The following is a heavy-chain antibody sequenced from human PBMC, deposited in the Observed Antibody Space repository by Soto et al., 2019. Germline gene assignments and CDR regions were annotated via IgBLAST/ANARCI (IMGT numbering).Heavy chain of an antibody. CDR1: GLIFSSYW. Sequence: GGSLRLSCAASGLIFSSYWMSWVRQAPGKGLEWVANIKQDGSEKYYVDSVKGRFTISRDNARSSLYLQMNSLRAEDTAVYYCARGWSHFDYWGQGTLVTVSS. J-gene: IGHJ4*02. V-gene: IGHV3-7*03. CDR2: IKQDGSEK. CDR3: ARGWSHFDY.